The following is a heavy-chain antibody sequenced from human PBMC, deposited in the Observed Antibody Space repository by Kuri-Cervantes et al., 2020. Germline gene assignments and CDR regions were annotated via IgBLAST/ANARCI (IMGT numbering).Heavy chain of an antibody. CDR2: IYTSGST. D-gene: IGHD6-13*01. CDR1: GGSISSGSYY. CDR3: ARDGAAAGSLDY. J-gene: IGHJ4*02. Sequence: SETLSLTCTVSGGSISSGSYYWSWIRQPAGKGLEWIGRIYTSGSTNYNPSLKSRVSISVDTSKNQFSLKLSSVTAADTAVYYCARDGAAAGSLDYWGQGTLVTVSS. V-gene: IGHV4-61*02.